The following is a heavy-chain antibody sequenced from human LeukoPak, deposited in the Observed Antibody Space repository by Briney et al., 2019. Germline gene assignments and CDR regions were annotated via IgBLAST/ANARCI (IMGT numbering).Heavy chain of an antibody. CDR2: INHSGST. CDR3: ARVRRYYDSSGFDY. J-gene: IGHJ4*02. V-gene: IGHV4-34*01. CDR1: GGSFSGYY. Sequence: SETLSLTCAVYGGSFSGYYWSWIRQTPGKGLEWIGEINHSGSTNYNPSLKSRVTISVDTSKNQFSLKLSSVTAADTAVYYCARVRRYYDSSGFDYWGQGTLVTVSS. D-gene: IGHD3-22*01.